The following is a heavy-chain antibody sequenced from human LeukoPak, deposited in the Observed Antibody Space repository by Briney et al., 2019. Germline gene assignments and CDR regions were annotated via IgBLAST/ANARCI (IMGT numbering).Heavy chain of an antibody. V-gene: IGHV3-23*01. CDR3: AKALRYCSGGSCYGY. J-gene: IGHJ4*02. D-gene: IGHD2-15*01. CDR2: ISGSGGST. CDR1: GFTFSSYG. Sequence: PPGGSLRLSCAASGFTFSSYGMSWVRQAPGKGLEWVSAISGSGGSTYYADSVKGRFTISRDNSKNTLYLQMNSLRAEDTAVYYCAKALRYCSGGSCYGYWGQGTLVTVSS.